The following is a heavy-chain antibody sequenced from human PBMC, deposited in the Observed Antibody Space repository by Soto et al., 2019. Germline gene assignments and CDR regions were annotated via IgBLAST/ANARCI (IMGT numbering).Heavy chain of an antibody. CDR1: GFAVSSNY. CDR2: IYGDGTT. D-gene: IGHD2-15*01. CDR3: ARDSCSGGSCYWGFDY. Sequence: EVQLVETGGGLIQPGGSLRLSCAASGFAVSSNYMSWVRQAPGKGLEWVSVIYGDGTTYYADSVNGRFTISRDTSKNTXXXXXXXXXXXXXAVYYCARDSCSGGSCYWGFDYWGQGTLVTVSS. J-gene: IGHJ4*02. V-gene: IGHV3-53*02.